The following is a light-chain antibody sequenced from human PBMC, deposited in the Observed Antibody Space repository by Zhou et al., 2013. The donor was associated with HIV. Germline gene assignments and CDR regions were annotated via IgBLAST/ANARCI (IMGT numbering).Light chain of an antibody. J-gene: IGKJ1*01. CDR3: QQTNSFPWT. CDR1: QDVSTW. CDR2: AAS. Sequence: DIQMTQSPSSLSASIGDTVTITCRASQDVSTWLAWFQQKPGKAPKLLIYAASNLQSGVPSRVSGSGSGTEFTLTISSLQPEDFATYYCQQTNSFPWTFGQGTKVEIK. V-gene: IGKV1-12*02.